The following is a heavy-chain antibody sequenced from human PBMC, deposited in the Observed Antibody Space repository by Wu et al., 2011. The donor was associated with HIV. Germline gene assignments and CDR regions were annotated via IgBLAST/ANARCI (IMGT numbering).Heavy chain of an antibody. V-gene: IGHV1-46*01. J-gene: IGHJ4*02. CDR2: INPNNGRA. CDR1: GYTFSDYY. CDR3: ARTYGDYDKFDY. D-gene: IGHD4-17*01. Sequence: QVQLGQSGAEVKKPGASVKVSCKASGYTFSDYYMYWVRQAPGQGLEWVGWINPNNGRATYAQKFQGRVTMTRDTSTSTVYMDLSSLRFEDTAVYYCARTYGDYDKFDYWGQGTLVTVSS.